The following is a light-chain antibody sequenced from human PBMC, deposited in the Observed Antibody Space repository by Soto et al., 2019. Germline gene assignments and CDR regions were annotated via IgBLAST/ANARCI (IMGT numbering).Light chain of an antibody. CDR1: SSDVGRYNL. CDR2: DVS. V-gene: IGLV2-11*01. J-gene: IGLJ1*01. Sequence: QSALTQPRSVSGSPGQSVTISCSGTSSDVGRYNLVSWCQQHPGKAPKLIIYDVSVRPSGVPDRFSGSKSDNTASLTISGLQAEDEADYFCCSYATSSFVFGTGAKVTVL. CDR3: CSYATSSFV.